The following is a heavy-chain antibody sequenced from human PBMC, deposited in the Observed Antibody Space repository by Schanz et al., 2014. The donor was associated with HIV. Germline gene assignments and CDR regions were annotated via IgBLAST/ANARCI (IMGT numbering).Heavy chain of an antibody. Sequence: QVQLVQSGAAVKKPGASVKVSCKASGYTFSDYDINWVRQAPGQGLEWMGWVNPESGNTGMADKFRGRLSLNRFTSTGTAYMELDSLRSEDTAIYYCVRAASFHFDKEGYYRNWYFDFWGRGTLVAVSS. V-gene: IGHV1-8*02. J-gene: IGHJ2*01. D-gene: IGHD1-26*01. CDR1: GYTFSDYD. CDR3: VRAASFHFDKEGYYRNWYFDF. CDR2: VNPESGNT.